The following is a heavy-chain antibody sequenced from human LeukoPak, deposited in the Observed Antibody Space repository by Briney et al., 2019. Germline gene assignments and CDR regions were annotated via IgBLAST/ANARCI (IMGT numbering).Heavy chain of an antibody. CDR1: GFTFSSYW. CDR2: INTDGNST. D-gene: IGHD6-13*01. Sequence: PGGSLRLSCAASGFTFSSYWMHWVRQAPGKGLVWVSRINTDGNSTSYADSVKGRFTISRDNAKNTLYLQMNSLRAEDTAVYYRARESGIAAALDLWGQGTLVTVSS. J-gene: IGHJ5*02. V-gene: IGHV3-74*01. CDR3: ARESGIAAALDL.